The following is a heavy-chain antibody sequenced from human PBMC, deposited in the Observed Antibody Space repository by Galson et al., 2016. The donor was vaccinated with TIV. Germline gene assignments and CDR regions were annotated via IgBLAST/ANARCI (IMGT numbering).Heavy chain of an antibody. CDR2: IEQDGSDE. D-gene: IGHD3-16*02. V-gene: IGHV3-7*03. Sequence: SLRLSCAASGFSFSSHWMSWVRQAPGEGLEWVANIEQDGSDEYYVDSVKGRFTISRDNAKNSVYLQMNSLRIEDTAVYYCARDQRQYDDRSYRGEWGSYLYYMDVWGKGTTVTVSS. CDR3: ARDQRQYDDRSYRGEWGSYLYYMDV. CDR1: GFSFSSHW. J-gene: IGHJ6*03.